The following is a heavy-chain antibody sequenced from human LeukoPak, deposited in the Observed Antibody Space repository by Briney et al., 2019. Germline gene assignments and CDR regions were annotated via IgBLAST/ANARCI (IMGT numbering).Heavy chain of an antibody. D-gene: IGHD3-22*01. CDR2: SYSGGST. V-gene: IGHV3-66*01. J-gene: IGHJ4*02. CDR3: AKIYYYESSGYLDY. Sequence: PGGSLRLSCAASGFSVSSNYINWVLQAPGKGLEWVSVSYSGGSTYYADSVKGRITISRDNSKNTLYLQMNSLRAEDTAVYYCAKIYYYESSGYLDYWGQGTLVTVSS. CDR1: GFSVSSNY.